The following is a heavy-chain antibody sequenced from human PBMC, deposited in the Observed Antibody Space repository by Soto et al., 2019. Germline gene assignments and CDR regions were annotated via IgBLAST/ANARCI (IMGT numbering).Heavy chain of an antibody. D-gene: IGHD6-13*01. J-gene: IGHJ5*02. V-gene: IGHV4-59*01. Sequence: KTSETLSLTCTVAGGSISSYYWSWIRQPPGKGLEWIGYIYYSGSTNYNPSPKSRVTISVDTSKNQFSLKLSSVTAADTAVYYCARGSLITQQFNWYDPWGQGTLVTVSS. CDR1: GGSISSYY. CDR2: IYYSGST. CDR3: ARGSLITQQFNWYDP.